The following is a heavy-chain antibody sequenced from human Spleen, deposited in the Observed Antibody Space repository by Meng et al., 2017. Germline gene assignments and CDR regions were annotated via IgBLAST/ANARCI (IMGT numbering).Heavy chain of an antibody. V-gene: IGHV4-30-4*01. Sequence: QLQLQEAGPSLVKPSQTQSLTCTVLGGSISSDDYYWSWIRQPPEKGLEGIGYILYSGSTYYNPSLKSRVIISVDTSKNQFSLKLTSVTAADTAVYYCARVRFGVFLNFDYWGQGTLVTVSS. J-gene: IGHJ4*02. CDR1: GGSISSDDYY. CDR2: ILYSGST. D-gene: IGHD3-3*01. CDR3: ARVRFGVFLNFDY.